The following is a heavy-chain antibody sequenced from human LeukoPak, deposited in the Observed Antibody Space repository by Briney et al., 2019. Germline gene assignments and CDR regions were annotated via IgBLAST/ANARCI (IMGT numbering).Heavy chain of an antibody. J-gene: IGHJ4*01. Sequence: GGSLRPSCAASGFTFSTDGMNWYRQAPGKGLGGGGDINQDASEINYVDSVRGRFTISRDNAKNSLHLQMTSLRAEDTAVYYCATDSDNSDWQTRFDSWGHGTLGTVSS. V-gene: IGHV3-7*01. D-gene: IGHD2-21*02. CDR1: GFTFSTDG. CDR3: ATDSDNSDWQTRFDS. CDR2: INQDASEI.